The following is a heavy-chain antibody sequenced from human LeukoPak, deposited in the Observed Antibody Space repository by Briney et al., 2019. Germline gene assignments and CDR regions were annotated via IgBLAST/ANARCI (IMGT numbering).Heavy chain of an antibody. Sequence: SETLSLTCAVYGGSFSGYYWSWIRQPPGKGLEWIGEINHSGSTNYNPSLKSRITISVDTSKNQFSLKLSSVTAADTAVYYCARGGYGGYLLYYYYGMDVWGQGTTVTVSS. CDR3: ARGGYGGYLLYYYYGMDV. CDR2: INHSGST. J-gene: IGHJ6*02. V-gene: IGHV4-34*01. CDR1: GGSFSGYY. D-gene: IGHD4-17*01.